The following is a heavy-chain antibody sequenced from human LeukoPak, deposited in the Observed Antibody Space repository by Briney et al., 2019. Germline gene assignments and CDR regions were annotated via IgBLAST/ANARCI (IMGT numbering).Heavy chain of an antibody. Sequence: GRCLRLSCAASGFTFSSYAMHWVRQAPGKGLEWVAVISYDGSNKYYADSVKGRFTISRDNSKNTLHLQMNSLRAEDTAVYYCARCKGAVDYWGQGTLVTVSS. J-gene: IGHJ4*02. CDR1: GFTFSSYA. D-gene: IGHD6-19*01. V-gene: IGHV3-30*04. CDR2: ISYDGSNK. CDR3: ARCKGAVDY.